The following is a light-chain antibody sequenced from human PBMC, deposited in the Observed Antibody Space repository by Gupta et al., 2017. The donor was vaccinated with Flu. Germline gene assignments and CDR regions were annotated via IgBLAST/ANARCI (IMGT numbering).Light chain of an antibody. Sequence: QSALTQPPSASGSPGQSVTISCTGTSRDVGGYNYISWYQQHPNKAPKLLIFEVNKRPSGVPDRFSGSKSGNTASLTVSGLQAEDSADYYCSSYAGSNNFEVFGGGTKLTV. CDR1: SRDVGGYNY. CDR2: EVN. J-gene: IGLJ2*01. CDR3: SSYAGSNNFEV. V-gene: IGLV2-8*01.